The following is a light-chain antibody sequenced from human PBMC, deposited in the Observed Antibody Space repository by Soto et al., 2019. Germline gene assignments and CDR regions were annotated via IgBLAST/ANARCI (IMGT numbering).Light chain of an antibody. Sequence: EIVLTQSPGTLSFSPGERATLSCSASQSVSSSYLAWYQQKPGQAPRLLIYGASSRATGIPDRFSGSGSGTDFTLTISRLGPEDSAVYYCQQYFDWLTWTFGQGTKVDIK. CDR3: QQYFDWLTWT. J-gene: IGKJ1*01. V-gene: IGKV3-20*01. CDR2: GAS. CDR1: QSVSSSY.